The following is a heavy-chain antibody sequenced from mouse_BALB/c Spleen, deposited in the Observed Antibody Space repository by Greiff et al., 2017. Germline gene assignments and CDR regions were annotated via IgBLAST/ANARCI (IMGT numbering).Heavy chain of an antibody. CDR2: ISSGGGNT. D-gene: IGHD2-4*01. V-gene: IGHV5-9*03. CDR3: ARSGDYEGDY. Sequence: EVKVVESGGGLVKPGGSLKLSCAASGFTFSSYTMSWVRQTPEKRLEWVATISSGGGNTYYPDSVKGRFTISRDNAKNNLYLQMSSLRSEDTALYYCARSGDYEGDYWGQGTTLTVSS. CDR1: GFTFSSYT. J-gene: IGHJ2*01.